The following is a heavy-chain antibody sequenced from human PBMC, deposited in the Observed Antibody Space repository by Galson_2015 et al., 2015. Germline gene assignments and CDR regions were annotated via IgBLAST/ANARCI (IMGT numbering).Heavy chain of an antibody. Sequence: SLRLSCAASGFTFSSYAMSWVRQAPGTGLEWVSTITAGGGTTYYADSVKGRLTISRDNSKNTLYLQMNSLRAEDTAVYYCAKGGSSSWYYFCYFDYWGQGTLVTVPS. CDR3: AKGGSSSWYYFCYFDY. V-gene: IGHV3-23*01. J-gene: IGHJ4*02. CDR2: ITAGGGTT. D-gene: IGHD6-13*01. CDR1: GFTFSSYA.